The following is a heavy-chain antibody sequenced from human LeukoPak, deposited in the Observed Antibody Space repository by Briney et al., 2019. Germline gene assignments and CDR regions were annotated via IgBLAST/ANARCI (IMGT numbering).Heavy chain of an antibody. CDR1: GFTFGTCA. CDR3: AKAYASGRGTDFFDS. V-gene: IGHV3-23*01. D-gene: IGHD3-10*01. CDR2: ITGSGIST. J-gene: IGHJ4*02. Sequence: GGSLRLSSAAPGFTFGTCAMSWVRQAPGKGLEWVSGITGSGISTYYADPVKGGFTISSDNSKNALFLDLNSLRAEDTAVYYCAKAYASGRGTDFFDSWGQGTLVTVSS.